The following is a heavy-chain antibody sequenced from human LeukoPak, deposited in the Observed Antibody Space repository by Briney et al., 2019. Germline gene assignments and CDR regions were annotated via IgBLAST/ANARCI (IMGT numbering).Heavy chain of an antibody. CDR1: GYYS. J-gene: IGHJ5*02. CDR2: IGAGNGNT. V-gene: IGHV1-18*01. Sequence: GASVKVSCKASGYYSISWVRQASGHGLEWMGWIGAGNGNTKYAPKLQRTVTMTTDTYTNTAYMELRSLTSDDTAVYFCARDSNLYYYDSSGRGLDPWGQGTLVTVSS. D-gene: IGHD3-22*01. CDR3: ARDSNLYYYDSSGRGLDP.